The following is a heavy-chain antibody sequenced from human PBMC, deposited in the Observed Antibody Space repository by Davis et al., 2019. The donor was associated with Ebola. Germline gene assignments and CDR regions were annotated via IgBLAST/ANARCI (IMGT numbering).Heavy chain of an antibody. V-gene: IGHV3-15*01. Sequence: PGGSLRLSCAASGFTFSNAWMSWVRQAPGKGLEWVGRIKSKTDGGTTDYAAPVKGRFTISRDDSKNTLYLQMNSLKTEDTAVYYCTTDEYYDFWSGNNDYWGQGTLVTVSS. CDR2: IKSKTDGGTT. CDR1: GFTFSNAW. J-gene: IGHJ4*02. CDR3: TTDEYYDFWSGNNDY. D-gene: IGHD3-3*01.